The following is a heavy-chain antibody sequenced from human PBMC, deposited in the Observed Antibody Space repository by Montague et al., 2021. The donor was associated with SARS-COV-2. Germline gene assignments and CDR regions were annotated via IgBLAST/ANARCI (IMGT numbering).Heavy chain of an antibody. CDR2: IYYRRST. D-gene: IGHD3-10*01. V-gene: IGHV4-59*08. J-gene: IGHJ3*02. CDR3: ARHTSERITMVQAFDI. Sequence: SETLSLTCTVPGGSISGYYWSCTRQTPGKALEWIGDIYYRRSTNYNPSLKSRVTISVDTSKNQFSLKLSSVTAADTAVCYCARHTSERITMVQAFDIWGQGTMVTVSS. CDR1: GGSISGYY.